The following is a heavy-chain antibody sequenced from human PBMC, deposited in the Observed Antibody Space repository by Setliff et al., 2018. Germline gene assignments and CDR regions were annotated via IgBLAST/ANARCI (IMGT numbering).Heavy chain of an antibody. J-gene: IGHJ3*02. CDR3: ARVALVVVIRDAFDI. D-gene: IGHD2-21*01. CDR1: GGSFSGYY. CDR2: INHSGST. Sequence: SETLSLTCAVYGGSFSGYYWSWIRQPPGKGLEWIGEINHSGSTNYNPSLKSRVTISVDTSKNQFSLTLSSVTAADTAVYYCARVALVVVIRDAFDIWGQGTMVTVSS. V-gene: IGHV4-34*01.